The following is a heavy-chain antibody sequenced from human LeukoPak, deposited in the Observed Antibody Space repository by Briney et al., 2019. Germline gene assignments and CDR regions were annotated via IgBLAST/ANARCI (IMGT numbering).Heavy chain of an antibody. CDR3: AREVFFQFDN. V-gene: IGHV3-7*03. CDR1: GFTFRKYW. CDR2: IAANGNDK. Sequence: PGGSLRLSCAASGFTFRKYWMAWVRQAPGRGLEWVATIAANGNDKDYEDALQGRFTISRDNARNSLSLRIDSLRAEDTAQYYCAREVFFQFDNWGQGALVTDSS. J-gene: IGHJ4*02.